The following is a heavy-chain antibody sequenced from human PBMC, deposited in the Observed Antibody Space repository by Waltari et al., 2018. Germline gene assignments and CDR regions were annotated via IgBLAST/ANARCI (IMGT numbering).Heavy chain of an antibody. CDR3: ARGHTISGGDYMDV. J-gene: IGHJ6*03. Sequence: EVQLVESGGGLIQPGGSLRLSCAVSGFTVSHHYMSWVRQAPGKGLEWVSVIYTVGSTFDADSVRGRFTISRDNSMNTLFLQMNSLRGEDTAVYYCARGHTISGGDYMDVWGKGTTVIVSS. CDR2: IYTVGST. CDR1: GFTVSHHY. D-gene: IGHD3-3*01. V-gene: IGHV3-53*01.